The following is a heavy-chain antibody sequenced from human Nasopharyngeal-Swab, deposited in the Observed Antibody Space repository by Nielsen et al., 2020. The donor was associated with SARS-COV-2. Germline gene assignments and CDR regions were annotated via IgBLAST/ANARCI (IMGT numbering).Heavy chain of an antibody. D-gene: IGHD3-3*01. CDR3: ARFPRYDLYSFQSEYFQN. CDR1: GFTFRSYA. Sequence: GESLKISCAASGFTFRSYAMGWVRQAPGKGLEWVSGISGGCGSTYYADSVKGRFTISRDNYNSKNTVDLQMNSLRAEDTAVYYCARFPRYDLYSFQSEYFQNWGQGTLVTVSS. CDR2: ISGGCGST. V-gene: IGHV3-23*01. J-gene: IGHJ1*01.